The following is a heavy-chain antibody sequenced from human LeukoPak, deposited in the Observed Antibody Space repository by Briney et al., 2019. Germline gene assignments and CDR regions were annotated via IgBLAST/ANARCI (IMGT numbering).Heavy chain of an antibody. J-gene: IGHJ5*02. D-gene: IGHD3-10*01. Sequence: SETLSLTCAVYGGSFSGDFWSWIRQSPGKGLEWIGEINHGGSTTYNPSLQSRVTMSVDTSTNQISLKMTSVTAADTAIYYCARHVGFITMVRGVINNNWFDPWGQGTLVTVSS. CDR1: GGSFSGDF. V-gene: IGHV4-34*01. CDR3: ARHVGFITMVRGVINNNWFDP. CDR2: INHGGST.